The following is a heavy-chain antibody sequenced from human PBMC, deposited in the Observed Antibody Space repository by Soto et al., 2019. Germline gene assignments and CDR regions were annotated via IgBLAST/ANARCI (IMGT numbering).Heavy chain of an antibody. V-gene: IGHV3-30*03. J-gene: IGHJ4*02. Sequence: QVQLVESGGGVVQPGRSLRLSCAASGFTFSSYGMHWVRQAPGKRLEWVEVISYDGSNKYYADSVKGRFTITRNNSTNTLYLQMNSQRAEDTAVYYCAAINGLYSRSYYCDYWGQGTLVTVSS. CDR1: GFTFSSYG. D-gene: IGHD6-6*01. CDR3: AAINGLYSRSYYCDY. CDR2: ISYDGSNK.